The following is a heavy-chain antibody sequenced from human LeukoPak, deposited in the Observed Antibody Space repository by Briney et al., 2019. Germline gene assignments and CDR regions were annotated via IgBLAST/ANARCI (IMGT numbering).Heavy chain of an antibody. J-gene: IGHJ6*03. D-gene: IGHD1-26*01. CDR2: ISSDGSNT. CDR1: GFTFSSYP. V-gene: IGHV3-30*04. CDR3: ARDGYSGSYYRLYYFFMDV. Sequence: PGGSLRLSCAASGFTFSSYPMYWVRQSPGKGLEWVALISSDGSNTHYADSLKGRFTISRDNSENTLYLQMNSLRGEDTAVYYCARDGYSGSYYRLYYFFMDVWGKGTTVTVSS.